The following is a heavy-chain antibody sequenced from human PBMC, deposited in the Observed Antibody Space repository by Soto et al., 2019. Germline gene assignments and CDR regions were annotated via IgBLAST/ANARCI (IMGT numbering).Heavy chain of an antibody. Sequence: PGESLKISCKGSGYSFANYWIGWVRQMPGKGLEWMGIIYPDDSDTRYSPAFHGQVTISVDKSSATAFLQWNSLKASDTAMYFCARSAREHDNPPGYLDYWGQGTLVTVSS. J-gene: IGHJ4*02. CDR2: IYPDDSDT. V-gene: IGHV5-51*01. CDR3: ARSAREHDNPPGYLDY. CDR1: GYSFANYW.